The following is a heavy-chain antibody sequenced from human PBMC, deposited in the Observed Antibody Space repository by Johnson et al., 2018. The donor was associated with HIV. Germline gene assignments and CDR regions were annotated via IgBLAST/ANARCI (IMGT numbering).Heavy chain of an antibody. D-gene: IGHD6-13*01. V-gene: IGHV3-48*04. CDR3: ASITTIAAAGRGAFDI. CDR2: ISSSGSTI. CDR1: GFTFDDYG. J-gene: IGHJ3*02. Sequence: EVQLVESGGAVVRPGGSLRLSCTASGFTFDDYGMNWVRQVPGQGLEWVSYISSSGSTIYYADSVKGRFTISRDNAKNSLYLQMNSLRAEDTAVYYCASITTIAAAGRGAFDIWGQGTMVTVSS.